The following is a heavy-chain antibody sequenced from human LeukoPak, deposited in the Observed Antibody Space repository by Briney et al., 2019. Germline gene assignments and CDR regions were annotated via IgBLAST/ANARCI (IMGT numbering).Heavy chain of an antibody. CDR3: ARDLAYSWLDY. CDR1: GLTFSSSW. CDR2: INPDGNKK. J-gene: IGHJ4*02. D-gene: IGHD5-18*01. Sequence: GGSLRLSCAVSGLTFSSSWMDWVRQAPGKGLEWVASINPDGNKKYSADSVKGRFTISRDNAENSLYLQMNSLRVEDTAFYYCARDLAYSWLDYWGQGMLVTVSS. V-gene: IGHV3-7*01.